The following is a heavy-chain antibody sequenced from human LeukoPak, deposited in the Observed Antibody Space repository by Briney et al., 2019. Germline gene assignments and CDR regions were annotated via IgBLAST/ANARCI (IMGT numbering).Heavy chain of an antibody. CDR3: ARRKFLGWFDP. J-gene: IGHJ5*02. V-gene: IGHV1-8*03. CDR1: VYIFTTYD. D-gene: IGHD7-27*01. CDR2: LNPNSGNA. Sequence: GASVKVSCKASVYIFTTYDIGWVRQATGQGLEWMGWLNPNSGNAGYAQKFQGRVTISSNTSISTAYMELSSLRSDDTAIYYCARRKFLGWFDPWGQGTLVTVSS.